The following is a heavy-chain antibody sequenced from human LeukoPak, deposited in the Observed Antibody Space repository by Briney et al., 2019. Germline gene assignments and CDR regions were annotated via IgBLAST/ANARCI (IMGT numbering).Heavy chain of an antibody. J-gene: IGHJ6*03. V-gene: IGHV3-64*01. Sequence: GGSLRLSCAASGFTFSSYAMHWVRQAPGKGLEYVSAISSNGGSTYYANSVKGRFTISRDNSKNTLYLQMGSLRAEDMAVYYCATSTPYDFWSGYSSSHYYYMDVWGKGTTVTVSS. CDR2: ISSNGGST. CDR3: ATSTPYDFWSGYSSSHYYYMDV. CDR1: GFTFSSYA. D-gene: IGHD3-3*01.